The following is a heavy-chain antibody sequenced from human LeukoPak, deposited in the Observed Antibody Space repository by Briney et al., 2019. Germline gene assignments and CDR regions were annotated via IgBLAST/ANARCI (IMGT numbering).Heavy chain of an antibody. Sequence: PSETLSLICAVYGGSFSGYYWSWIRQPPGKGLEWIGEINHSGSTNYNPSLKSRVTISVDTSKNQFSLKLSSVTAADTAVYYCARGPTPDYWGQGTLVTVSS. V-gene: IGHV4-34*01. CDR1: GGSFSGYY. CDR2: INHSGST. J-gene: IGHJ4*02. CDR3: ARGPTPDY.